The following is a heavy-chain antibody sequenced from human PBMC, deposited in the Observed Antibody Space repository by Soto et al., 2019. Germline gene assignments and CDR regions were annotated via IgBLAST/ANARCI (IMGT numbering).Heavy chain of an antibody. V-gene: IGHV4-34*01. CDR2: INHSGST. Sequence: QVQLQQWGAGLLKPSETLSLTCAVYGVSFSGYYWSWVRQPPGKGLEWIGEINHSGSTNYNPSLKSRVPISVDTSKNQFSLKLNSVTAADTAVYYCARTSRFDYWGQGTLVTVSS. D-gene: IGHD6-6*01. CDR1: GVSFSGYY. J-gene: IGHJ4*02. CDR3: ARTSRFDY.